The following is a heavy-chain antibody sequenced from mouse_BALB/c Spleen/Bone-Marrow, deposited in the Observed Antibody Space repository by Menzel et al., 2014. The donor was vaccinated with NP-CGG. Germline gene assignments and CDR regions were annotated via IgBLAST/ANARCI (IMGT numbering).Heavy chain of an antibody. D-gene: IGHD1-3*01. CDR1: GFTFSNYG. J-gene: IGHJ4*01. V-gene: IGHV5-6*01. Sequence: DVQLVESGGDLVKPGGSLKLSCAASGFTFSNYGMSWVRQTSDKRLEWVATISSGGSYTYFPDSVKGRFTISRDNAKNTLYLQMNSLKSEDAAMYYCARLTPDYAMDYWGQGTSVTVSS. CDR2: ISSGGSYT. CDR3: ARLTPDYAMDY.